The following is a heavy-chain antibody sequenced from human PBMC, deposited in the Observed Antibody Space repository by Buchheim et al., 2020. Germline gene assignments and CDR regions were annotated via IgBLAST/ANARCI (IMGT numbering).Heavy chain of an antibody. V-gene: IGHV3-48*04. CDR3: ARDSVTARGLDY. CDR2: ISSSGSTI. D-gene: IGHD2-21*02. CDR1: GFTFSRYS. J-gene: IGHJ4*02. Sequence: EVQLVESGGGLVQPGGSLRLSCAASGFTFSRYSMNWVRQAPGKGLEWVSYISSSGSTIFYAESVRGRFTILREYATNSGFLQMNSLRPEDTAVYYCARDSVTARGLDYWGRGTL.